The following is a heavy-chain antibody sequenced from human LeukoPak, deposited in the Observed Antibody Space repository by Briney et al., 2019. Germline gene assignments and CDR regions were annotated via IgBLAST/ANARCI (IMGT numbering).Heavy chain of an antibody. CDR1: GFTFDIYA. CDR3: ARVDYSNYDLSLPRDDY. V-gene: IGHV3-48*01. J-gene: IGHJ4*02. D-gene: IGHD4-11*01. CDR2: ISGNSGTI. Sequence: GGSLRLSCAASGFTFDIYAMNWVRQAPGKGLEWLSYISGNSGTIHYADSVEGRFTISRDNAKNSLYLQMNSLRAEDTGVYYCARVDYSNYDLSLPRDDYWGQGTLVTVSS.